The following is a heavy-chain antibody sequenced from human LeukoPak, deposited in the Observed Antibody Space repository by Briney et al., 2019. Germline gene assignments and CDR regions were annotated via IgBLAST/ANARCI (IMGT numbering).Heavy chain of an antibody. D-gene: IGHD3-22*01. CDR1: GFTFSTYA. J-gene: IGHJ4*02. Sequence: PGGSLRLSCSASGFTFSTYAMHWVRQAPGKGLEYVSAISSNGGNTYYADSVKGRFTISKDNSKNTLYLQMSSLRAEDTALYYCVKSDSSGYYPYYFDYWGQGTLVTVSS. CDR3: VKSDSSGYYPYYFDY. V-gene: IGHV3-64D*09. CDR2: ISSNGGNT.